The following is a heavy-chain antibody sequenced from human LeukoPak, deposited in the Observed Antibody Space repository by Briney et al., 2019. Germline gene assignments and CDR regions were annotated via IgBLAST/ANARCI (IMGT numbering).Heavy chain of an antibody. J-gene: IGHJ5*02. CDR1: GYTFTTYY. CDR2: ISAYNGNT. CDR3: ARDAPPVAATPVWFDP. D-gene: IGHD2-15*01. V-gene: IGHV1-18*04. Sequence: ASVKVSCKASGYTFTTYYIHWVRQAPGQGLEWMGWISAYNGNTNYAQKLQGRVTMTTDTSTSTAYMELRSLRSDDTAVYYCARDAPPVAATPVWFDPWGQGTLVTVSS.